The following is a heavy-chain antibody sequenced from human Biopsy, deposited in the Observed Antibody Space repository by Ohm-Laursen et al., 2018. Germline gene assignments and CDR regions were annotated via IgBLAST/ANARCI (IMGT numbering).Heavy chain of an antibody. CDR2: IWYDGTDK. D-gene: IGHD3-10*01. Sequence: SLRLSCAASGFTFSGYGMHWVRQAPGKGLEWVAVIWYDGTDKFYADSVKGRFTISRDNAKNSLYLQMNSLTVEDTAVYYCARDGAGSYHDYWGQGTRVTVSS. J-gene: IGHJ4*02. V-gene: IGHV3-33*01. CDR3: ARDGAGSYHDY. CDR1: GFTFSGYG.